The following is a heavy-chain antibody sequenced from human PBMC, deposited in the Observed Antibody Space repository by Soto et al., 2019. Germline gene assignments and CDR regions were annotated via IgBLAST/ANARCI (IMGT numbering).Heavy chain of an antibody. V-gene: IGHV3-7*01. D-gene: IGHD5-12*01. CDR2: IKKDGSEK. CDR1: GFTFSSDW. Sequence: GGAPRLSCAASGFTFSSDWMSLVRQAPGKGLEWVANIKKDGSEKNYVDSVRGRFTISRDNAKNSLYLQMNSLRVEDTAVYYCARDHSGYENWGQGTLVTVSS. J-gene: IGHJ4*02. CDR3: ARDHSGYEN.